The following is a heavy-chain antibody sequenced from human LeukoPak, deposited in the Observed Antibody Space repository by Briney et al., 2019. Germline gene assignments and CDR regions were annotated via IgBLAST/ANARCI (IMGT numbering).Heavy chain of an antibody. V-gene: IGHV3-11*01. D-gene: IGHD3-22*01. CDR3: ARRRPYSDNSGHAFDI. J-gene: IGHJ3*02. Sequence: GGSLRLSCAASGFTVSSNYMSWIRQAPGKGLEWAAYISSSTYYADSVKGQFTISRDNAKNSLYLQMNSLRAEDTAVYYCARRRPYSDNSGHAFDIWGQGTMVTVSS. CDR2: ISSST. CDR1: GFTVSSNY.